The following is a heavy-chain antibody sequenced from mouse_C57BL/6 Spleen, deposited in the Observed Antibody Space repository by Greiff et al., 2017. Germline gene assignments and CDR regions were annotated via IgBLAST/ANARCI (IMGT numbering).Heavy chain of an antibody. CDR3: TEMIYYDYDFWYFDV. CDR2: FRLKSDNSAT. J-gene: IGHJ1*03. CDR1: GFTFSNYW. Sequence: DVKLVESGGGLVQPGGSMKLSCVASGFTFSNYWMNWVRQSPGKGLEWVAQFRLKSDNSATHYAASVKGRFTISRDDSKSSVCLQMNNLMADDTGIYSCTEMIYYDYDFWYFDVWGTGTPVTVSS. D-gene: IGHD2-4*01. V-gene: IGHV6-3*01.